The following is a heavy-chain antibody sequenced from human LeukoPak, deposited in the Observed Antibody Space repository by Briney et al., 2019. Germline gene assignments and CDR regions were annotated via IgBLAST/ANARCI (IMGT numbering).Heavy chain of an antibody. CDR3: ARDKQVGATYFDY. V-gene: IGHV3-7*01. D-gene: IGHD1-26*01. J-gene: IGHJ4*02. CDR2: IKQDGREI. CDR1: GGSINYYY. Sequence: ETLSLTCTVSGGSINYYYWSWIRQPPGKGLEWVANIKQDGREIYYVDSVKGRFTISRDNAKNSLYLQMNSLRAEDTAVYYCARDKQVGATYFDYWGQGTLVTVSS.